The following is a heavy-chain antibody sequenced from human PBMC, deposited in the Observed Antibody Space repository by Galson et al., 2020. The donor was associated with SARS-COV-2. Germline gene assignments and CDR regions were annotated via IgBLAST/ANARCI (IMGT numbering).Heavy chain of an antibody. Sequence: SQTLSLTCTLSGGSISRYYWSWIRQPAGKGLEWIGRIYTSGSPNYNPSLKSRVTMSEETSKNQLSLKLSSVTAADTAVYYCARGIYDSSGXXXYYFDYWGQGTLVTVSS. CDR3: ARGIYDSSGXXXYYFDY. CDR1: GGSISRYY. CDR2: IYTSGSP. V-gene: IGHV4-4*07. J-gene: IGHJ4*02. D-gene: IGHD3-22*01.